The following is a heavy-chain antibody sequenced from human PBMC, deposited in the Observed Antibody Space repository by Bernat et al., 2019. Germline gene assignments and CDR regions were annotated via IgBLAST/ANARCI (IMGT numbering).Heavy chain of an antibody. CDR3: ARGGGIAAADTEFDY. CDR1: GYTFTGYY. Sequence: QVQLVQSGAEVKKPGASVKVSCKASGYTFTGYYMHWVRQAPGQGLEWMGWINPNSGGTNYAQKFQGWVTMTRDTSISTAYMGLSRLRSDDTAVYYCARGGGIAAADTEFDYWGQGTLVTVSS. D-gene: IGHD6-13*01. CDR2: INPNSGGT. V-gene: IGHV1-2*04. J-gene: IGHJ4*02.